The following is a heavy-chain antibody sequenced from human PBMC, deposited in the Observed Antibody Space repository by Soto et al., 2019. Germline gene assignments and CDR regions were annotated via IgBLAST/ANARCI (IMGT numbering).Heavy chain of an antibody. CDR3: ARNTIFGVVISYYYYYGMDV. CDR2: INHSGST. D-gene: IGHD3-3*01. J-gene: IGHJ6*02. CDR1: AGTLCGHY. Sequence: SVTLPLACVFDAGTLCGHYWSWHRPHTRKGLEWIGEINHSGSTNYTPSLKSRVTISVDTSKNQFSLKLSSVTAADTAVYYCARNTIFGVVISYYYYYGMDVWGQGTTVTVSS. V-gene: IGHV4-34*01.